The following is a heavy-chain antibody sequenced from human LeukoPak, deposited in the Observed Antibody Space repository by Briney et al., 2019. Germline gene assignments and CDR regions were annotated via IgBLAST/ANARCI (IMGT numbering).Heavy chain of an antibody. CDR2: ITYDGNNK. J-gene: IGHJ2*01. D-gene: IGHD3-22*01. CDR3: ARDGVESMIVVDWYFDL. CDR1: GFTFSSYS. V-gene: IGHV3-30*03. Sequence: GGSLRLSCAASGFTFSSYSMNWVRQAPGKGLEWVALITYDGNNKYYADSVKGRFTISRDNSKNTLYLQMNSLRAEDTAVYYCARDGVESMIVVDWYFDLWGRGTLVTVSS.